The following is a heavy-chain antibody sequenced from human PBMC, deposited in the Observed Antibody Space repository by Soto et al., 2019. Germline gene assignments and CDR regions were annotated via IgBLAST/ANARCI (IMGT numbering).Heavy chain of an antibody. V-gene: IGHV4-39*01. J-gene: IGHJ6*02. CDR2: IYFAGST. CDR3: ARPVFHCLRGSCDDYSFYGLDV. Sequence: SETLSLTCTVSGGSISSTDHYWGWVRQPPGKGLEWLGSIYFAGSTFHNPALKSRATISVDTSRNQFSLRLTTVTASDTAVYYCARPVFHCLRGSCDDYSFYGLDVWGQGTTVTVS. CDR1: GGSISSTDHY. D-gene: IGHD2-15*01.